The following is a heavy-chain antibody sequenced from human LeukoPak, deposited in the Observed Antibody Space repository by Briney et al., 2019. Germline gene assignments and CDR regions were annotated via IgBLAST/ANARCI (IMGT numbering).Heavy chain of an antibody. D-gene: IGHD2-2*02. Sequence: SQTLSLTCTVSGGSISSGDYYWSWIRQPPGKGLEWIGYIYYSGGTYYNPSLKSRVTISVDTSKNQFSLKLSSVTAADTAVYYCATYCSSTGCYTVDAFDIWGQGTMVTVSS. CDR2: IYYSGGT. J-gene: IGHJ3*02. CDR3: ATYCSSTGCYTVDAFDI. CDR1: GGSISSGDYY. V-gene: IGHV4-30-4*01.